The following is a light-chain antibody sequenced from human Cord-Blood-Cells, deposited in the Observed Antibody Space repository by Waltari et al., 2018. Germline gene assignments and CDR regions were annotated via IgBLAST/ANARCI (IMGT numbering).Light chain of an antibody. J-gene: IGLJ3*02. CDR2: GNS. CDR1: SYNSGAGYD. CDR3: QSYDSSLSAWV. V-gene: IGLV1-40*01. Sequence: QSVLTQPPPVSGDPGQRVTISCTGSSYNSGAGYDVHWYQQLPGTAPKLLIYGNSNRPSGVPDRFSGSKSGTSASLAITGLQAEDEADYYCQSYDSSLSAWVFGGGTKLTVL.